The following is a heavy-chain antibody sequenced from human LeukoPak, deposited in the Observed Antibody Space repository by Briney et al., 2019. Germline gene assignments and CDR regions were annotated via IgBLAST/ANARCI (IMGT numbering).Heavy chain of an antibody. CDR2: ISAYNGNT. J-gene: IGHJ3*02. CDR1: GYTFTSYG. Sequence: ASVTVSFTASGYTFTSYGISWVRQAPGQGLEWMGWISAYNGNTNYAQKLQGRVTMTTDTSTSTAYMELRSLRSDDTAVYYCARTGPIPDYAFDIWGQGTMVTVSS. CDR3: ARTGPIPDYAFDI. D-gene: IGHD2-2*01. V-gene: IGHV1-18*01.